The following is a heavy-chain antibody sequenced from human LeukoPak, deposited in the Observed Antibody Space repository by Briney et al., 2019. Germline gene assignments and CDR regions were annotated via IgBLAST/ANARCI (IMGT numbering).Heavy chain of an antibody. CDR3: AREGDQLPRKAFDI. CDR1: GFTFSSYW. V-gene: IGHV3-74*01. CDR2: INSDGSST. D-gene: IGHD2-2*01. J-gene: IGHJ3*02. Sequence: GGSLRLSCAASGFTFSSYWMHWVRQAPGKGLVWVSRINSDGSSTSYADSVKGRFTISRDNAKNTLYLQMNSLRAEDTAVYYCAREGDQLPRKAFDIWGQGTMVTVSS.